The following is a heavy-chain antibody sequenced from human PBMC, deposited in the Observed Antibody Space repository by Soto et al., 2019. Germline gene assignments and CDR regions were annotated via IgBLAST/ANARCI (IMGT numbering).Heavy chain of an antibody. CDR2: IYYSGST. CDR1: GGSISSGDYY. V-gene: IGHV4-30-4*02. D-gene: IGHD3-22*01. Sequence: SETLSLTCTVSGGSISSGDYYWSWIRQPPGKGLEWIGYIYYSGSTYYNPSLKSRVTISVDTSKNQFSLKLSSVTAADTAVYYCARVGEYYYDSSGYYGVRYFDYWGKGTLVTVSS. J-gene: IGHJ4*02. CDR3: ARVGEYYYDSSGYYGVRYFDY.